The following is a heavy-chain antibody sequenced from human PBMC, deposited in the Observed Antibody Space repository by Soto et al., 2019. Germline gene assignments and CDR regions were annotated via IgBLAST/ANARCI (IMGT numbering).Heavy chain of an antibody. V-gene: IGHV4-4*02. J-gene: IGHJ4*02. CDR2: IFHSGST. CDR1: SGSISSLNW. Sequence: QIQLQESGPGLVKPSGTLSLTCAVSSGSISSLNWWSWVRQPPGKGLEWIGVIFHSGSTNYNPSLKSRVDMSVDKSTNQFSLKVFSVTAADTALYFCARRSGTTFYWGRGTLVIVSS. CDR3: ARRSGTTFY. D-gene: IGHD1-1*01.